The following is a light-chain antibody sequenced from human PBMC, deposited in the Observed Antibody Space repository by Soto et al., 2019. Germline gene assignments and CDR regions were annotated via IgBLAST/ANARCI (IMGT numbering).Light chain of an antibody. V-gene: IGKV3-20*01. Sequence: EIVLTQSPGTLSLSPGERATLSCRASQSVSANYLAWYQQKAGQAPRLLIYGASTRATGIPDRFSGSGSGTDSALTISRLEPEDFAVYVCQRLGRSPFTFGPGTKVAI. CDR3: QRLGRSPFT. CDR1: QSVSANY. CDR2: GAS. J-gene: IGKJ3*01.